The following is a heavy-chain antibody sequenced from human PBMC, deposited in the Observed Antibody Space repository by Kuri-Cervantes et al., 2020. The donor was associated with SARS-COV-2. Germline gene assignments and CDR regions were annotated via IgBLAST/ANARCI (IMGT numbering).Heavy chain of an antibody. V-gene: IGHV3-73*01. CDR3: TSLTTVNHGPRFDP. CDR1: GFTFSGSA. J-gene: IGHJ5*02. Sequence: GGSLRLSCAASGFTFSGSAMHWVRQASGKGLEWVGRIRSKANSYATAYAASVKGRFTISRDDSKNTAYLQMNSLKTEDTAVYYCTSLTTVNHGPRFDPWGQGTLVTVSS. CDR2: IRSKANSYAT. D-gene: IGHD4-11*01.